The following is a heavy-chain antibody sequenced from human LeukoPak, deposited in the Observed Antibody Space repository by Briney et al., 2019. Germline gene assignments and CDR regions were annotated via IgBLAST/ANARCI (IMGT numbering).Heavy chain of an antibody. CDR3: TTPGYSSGWSGGY. Sequence: PGGSLRLSCAASGLTVTNAWMNWVRQAPGKGLEWVGRIASKTDGGTTDYAAPVKGRFTISRDDSKNTLYLQMNSLKTEDTAVYYCTTPGYSSGWSGGYWGQGTLVTVS. D-gene: IGHD6-19*01. CDR1: GLTVTNAW. J-gene: IGHJ4*02. V-gene: IGHV3-15*04. CDR2: IASKTDGGTT.